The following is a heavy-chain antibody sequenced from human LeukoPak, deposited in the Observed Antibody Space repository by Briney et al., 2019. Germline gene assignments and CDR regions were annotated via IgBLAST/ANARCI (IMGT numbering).Heavy chain of an antibody. CDR1: GGSISSYY. J-gene: IGHJ4*02. D-gene: IGHD2-21*02. Sequence: SETLSLTCTVSGGSISSYYWSWIRQPPGEGLEWIGYIYYSGSTNYNPSLKSRVTISVDTSKNQFSLKLSSVTAADTAVYYCARGIVVVTAANFDYWGQGTLVTVSS. V-gene: IGHV4-59*01. CDR3: ARGIVVVTAANFDY. CDR2: IYYSGST.